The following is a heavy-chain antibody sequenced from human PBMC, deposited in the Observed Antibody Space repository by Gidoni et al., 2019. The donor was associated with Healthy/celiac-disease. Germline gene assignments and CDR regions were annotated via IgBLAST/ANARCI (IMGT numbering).Heavy chain of an antibody. V-gene: IGHV3-48*02. CDR2: ISSSSSTI. CDR3: AREKDIVVVSALLYYYYGMDV. Sequence: EVQLVESGGGLVQPGGSLRLSCAASGFTFSSYSMHWVRQAPGKGLEWVSYISSSSSTIYYADSVKGRFTISRDNAKNSLYLQMNSLRDEDTAVYYCAREKDIVVVSALLYYYYGMDVWGQGTTVTVSS. CDR1: GFTFSSYS. J-gene: IGHJ6*02. D-gene: IGHD2-2*01.